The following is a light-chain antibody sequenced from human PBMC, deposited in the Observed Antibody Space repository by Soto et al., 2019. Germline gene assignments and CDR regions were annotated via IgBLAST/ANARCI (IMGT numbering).Light chain of an antibody. CDR3: SSYTSSSTLYV. V-gene: IGLV2-14*01. CDR2: EVS. J-gene: IGLJ1*01. CDR1: SSDVGGYNY. Sequence: QSALTQPASVSGSPGQSITISCTGTSSDVGGYNYVSWYQQHPGKAPKLMIYEVSNRPSGVSNRFSGSKSGNTASLTISGLQAEDAADYYCSSYTSSSTLYVFATGTKLTVL.